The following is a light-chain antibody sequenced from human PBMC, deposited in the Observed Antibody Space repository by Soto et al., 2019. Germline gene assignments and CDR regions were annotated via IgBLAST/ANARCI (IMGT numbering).Light chain of an antibody. J-gene: IGLJ1*01. CDR3: QSYDSSLSGFYV. Sequence: QCVLTQPPSVSGAPGQRVTISWTGSSSNIGAGYDVHWYQQLPGTAPKLLIYGNSNLPSGVPDRFSGSKSGTSASLAITGLQAEDEADYYCQSYDSSLSGFYVFGTGTKLTVL. V-gene: IGLV1-40*01. CDR2: GNS. CDR1: SSNIGAGYD.